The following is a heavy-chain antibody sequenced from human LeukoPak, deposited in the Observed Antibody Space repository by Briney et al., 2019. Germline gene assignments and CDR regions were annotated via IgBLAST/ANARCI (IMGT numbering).Heavy chain of an antibody. CDR2: TYYRSKWYN. CDR1: GDSVSSNSAA. Sequence: SQTLSLTCAISGDSVSSNSAAWNWIRQSPSRGLEWLGRTYYRSKWYNDYAVSVKSRITINPDTSKNQFSLQLNSVTAADTAVYYCARAEAVTRNWYFDPWGQGTLVTVSS. D-gene: IGHD4-17*01. J-gene: IGHJ5*02. V-gene: IGHV6-1*01. CDR3: ARAEAVTRNWYFDP.